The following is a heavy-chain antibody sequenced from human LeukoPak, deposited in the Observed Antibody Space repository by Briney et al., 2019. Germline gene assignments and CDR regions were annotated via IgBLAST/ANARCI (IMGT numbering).Heavy chain of an antibody. CDR1: GFTFTRYR. CDR2: IKQDGSER. Sequence: GGSLRLSCAASGFTFTRYRMTWVRQAPGNGLEWVANIKQDGSERYYVDSVDGRFTISRDNAKNSLFLQMNSLRDDDTAVYYCARSESTMTTWSMDYWGQGALVMVSS. J-gene: IGHJ4*02. CDR3: ARSESTMTTWSMDY. V-gene: IGHV3-7*04. D-gene: IGHD4-17*01.